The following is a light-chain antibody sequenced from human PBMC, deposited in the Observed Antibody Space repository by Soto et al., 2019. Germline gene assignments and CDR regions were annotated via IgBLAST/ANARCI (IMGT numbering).Light chain of an antibody. J-gene: IGKJ4*01. CDR2: DAS. V-gene: IGKV3-11*01. CDR1: QSVSSY. Sequence: EIVLTQSPATLSLSPGERATLSCRASQSVSSYLAWYQQKPGQAPSLLIYDASTRATGIPARFSGSGSGTDFTLTISSLEPEDFAVYYCQQRSNWPLLTFGGGTKVDIK. CDR3: QQRSNWPLLT.